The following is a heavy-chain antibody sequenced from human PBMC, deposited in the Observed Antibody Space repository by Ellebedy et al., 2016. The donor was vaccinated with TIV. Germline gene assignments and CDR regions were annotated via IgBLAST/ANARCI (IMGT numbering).Heavy chain of an antibody. V-gene: IGHV1-2*02. CDR2: INAGNGNT. Sequence: ASVKVSCKASGYTFTGYYMHWVRQAPGQGLEWMGWINAGNGNTKYSQKFQGRVTMTRDTSISAAYMEVSSLRSEDTAVYYCARAQRGYGGYEYSYYFDNWGQGTLVTVSS. D-gene: IGHD5-12*01. J-gene: IGHJ4*02. CDR1: GYTFTGYY. CDR3: ARAQRGYGGYEYSYYFDN.